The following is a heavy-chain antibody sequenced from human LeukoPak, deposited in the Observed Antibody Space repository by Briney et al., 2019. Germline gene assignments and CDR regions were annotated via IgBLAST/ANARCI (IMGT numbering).Heavy chain of an antibody. J-gene: IGHJ4*02. CDR3: ARYAIAVAGYYFDY. Sequence: PSETLSLTCTVSGGSISSSSYYWGWIRQPPGKGLEWIGSIYYSGSTYYNPSLKSRVTISVDTSKNQFSLKLSSVTAADTAVYYCARYAIAVAGYYFDYWGQGTLVTVSS. D-gene: IGHD6-19*01. CDR1: GGSISSSSYY. V-gene: IGHV4-39*01. CDR2: IYYSGST.